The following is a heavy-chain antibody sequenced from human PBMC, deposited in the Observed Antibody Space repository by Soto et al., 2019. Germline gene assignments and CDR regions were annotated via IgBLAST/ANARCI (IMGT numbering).Heavy chain of an antibody. V-gene: IGHV3-33*01. CDR2: IWYDGSNK. CDR3: ARGPSHLSIAVAGTPSLY. D-gene: IGHD6-19*01. Sequence: GGSLRLSCAASGFTFSSYGMHWVRQAPGKGLEWVAVIWYDGSNKYYADSVKGRFTISRDNSKNTLYLQMNSLRAEDTAVYYCARGPSHLSIAVAGTPSLYWGQGTLVTVSS. CDR1: GFTFSSYG. J-gene: IGHJ4*02.